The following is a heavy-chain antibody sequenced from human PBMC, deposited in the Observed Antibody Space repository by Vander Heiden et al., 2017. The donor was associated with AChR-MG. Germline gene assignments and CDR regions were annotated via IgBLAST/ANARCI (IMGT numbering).Heavy chain of an antibody. CDR1: GGSISSGGYS. V-gene: IGHV4-30-2*01. D-gene: IGHD3-3*01. J-gene: IGHJ5*02. CDR3: ARGRDYDFWSGIREESNWFDP. Sequence: QLQLQESGSGLVKPSQTLSLTCAVSGGSISSGGYSWSWIRQPPGKGLEWIGYIYHSGSTYYNPSLKSRVTISVDRSKNQFSLKLSSVTAADTAVYYCARGRDYDFWSGIREESNWFDPWGQGTLVTVSS. CDR2: IYHSGST.